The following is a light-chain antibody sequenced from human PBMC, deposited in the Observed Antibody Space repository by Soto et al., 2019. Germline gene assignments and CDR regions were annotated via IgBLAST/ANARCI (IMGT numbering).Light chain of an antibody. J-gene: IGLJ2*01. V-gene: IGLV2-8*01. CDR3: SSFAGSNNSVV. CDR1: NVGEYDY. Sequence: QSALTQPPSASGSPGQSVTISCTGSNVGEYDYVSWYQQHPGKAPKLMIHEVTKRPSGVPDRFSGSKSGNTASLTVSGLQAEDEADYYCSSFAGSNNSVVFGGGTKLTVL. CDR2: EVT.